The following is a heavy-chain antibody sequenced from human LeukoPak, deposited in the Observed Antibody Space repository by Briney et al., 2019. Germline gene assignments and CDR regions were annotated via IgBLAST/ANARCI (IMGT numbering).Heavy chain of an antibody. V-gene: IGHV4-59*08. CDR1: GGSISPYY. J-gene: IGHJ6*02. CDR2: IYYSGTT. CDR3: ARHSYNYYGLDV. Sequence: SETLSLTCTVSGGSISPYYWSWIRQPPGKGLEWIGYIYYSGTTNYNPSLKSRVTMSVDTSNDHLSLRLTSVTAADTALYYCARHSYNYYGLDVWGQGTTITVSS.